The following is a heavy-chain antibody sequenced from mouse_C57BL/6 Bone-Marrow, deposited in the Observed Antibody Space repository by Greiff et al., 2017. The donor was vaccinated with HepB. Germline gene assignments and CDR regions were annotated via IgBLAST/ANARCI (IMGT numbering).Heavy chain of an antibody. V-gene: IGHV5-17*01. J-gene: IGHJ4*01. CDR3: ARPHYYGSSHYYAMDY. D-gene: IGHD1-1*01. CDR2: ISSGSSTI. Sequence: EVMLVESGGGLVKPGGSLKLSCAASGFTFSDYGMHWVRQAPEKGLEWVAYISSGSSTIYYADTVKGRFTISRDNAKNTLFLQMTSLRSEDTAMYYCARPHYYGSSHYYAMDYWGQGTSVTVSS. CDR1: GFTFSDYG.